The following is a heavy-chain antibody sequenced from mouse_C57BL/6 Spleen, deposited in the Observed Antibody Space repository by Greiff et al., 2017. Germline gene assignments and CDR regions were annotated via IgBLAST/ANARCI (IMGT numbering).Heavy chain of an antibody. CDR3: ARTGVYDRYFDV. J-gene: IGHJ1*03. CDR2: ISSGSSTI. CDR1: GFTFSDYG. D-gene: IGHD2-12*01. Sequence: DVKLVESGGGLVKPGGSLKLSCAASGFTFSDYGMHWVRQAPEKGLEWVAYISSGSSTIYYADTVKGRFTISRDNAKNTLFLQMTSLRSEDTAMYYCARTGVYDRYFDVWGTGTTVTVSS. V-gene: IGHV5-17*01.